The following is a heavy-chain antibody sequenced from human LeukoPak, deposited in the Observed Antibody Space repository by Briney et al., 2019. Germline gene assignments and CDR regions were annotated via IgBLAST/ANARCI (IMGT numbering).Heavy chain of an antibody. CDR2: ISSSSGTI. J-gene: IGHJ4*02. D-gene: IGHD3-10*01. V-gene: IGHV3-48*02. Sequence: PGGSLRLSCVASGFTFGKYWMSWVRQAPGKGLERISYISSSSGTIFYAGSVKGRFTISRDNAKNSLYLQMNSLRDDDSGVYYCARRAYGSGSPAAPYESEYWGQGTLVTVSS. CDR1: GFTFGKYW. CDR3: ARRAYGSGSPAAPYESEY.